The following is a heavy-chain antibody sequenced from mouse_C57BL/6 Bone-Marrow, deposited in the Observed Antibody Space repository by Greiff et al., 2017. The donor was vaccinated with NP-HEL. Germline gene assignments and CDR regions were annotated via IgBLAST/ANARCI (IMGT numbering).Heavy chain of an antibody. Sequence: VQLQQPGAELVRPGSSVKLSCKASGYTFTSYWLDWVTQRPGQGLEWIGNIYPSDRETHYTQKFKDKATLTGDKSSSTAYMQLSSLTSEDSAVYYCARPHYYGSSYGAWFAYWGQGTLVTVSA. J-gene: IGHJ3*01. D-gene: IGHD1-1*01. CDR1: GYTFTSYW. CDR3: ARPHYYGSSYGAWFAY. CDR2: IYPSDRET. V-gene: IGHV1-61*01.